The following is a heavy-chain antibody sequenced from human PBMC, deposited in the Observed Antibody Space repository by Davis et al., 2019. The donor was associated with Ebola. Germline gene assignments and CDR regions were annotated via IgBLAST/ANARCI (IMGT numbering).Heavy chain of an antibody. CDR2: IRSKANSYAT. J-gene: IGHJ4*02. CDR3: TLGCSSTSCPEDY. Sequence: GGSLRLSCAASGFTFSGSAMHWVRQASGPGLEWVGRIRSKANSYATAYAASVKGRFTISRDDSKNTAYLQMNSLKTEDTAVYYCTLGCSSTSCPEDYWGQGTLVTVSS. V-gene: IGHV3-73*01. CDR1: GFTFSGSA. D-gene: IGHD2-2*01.